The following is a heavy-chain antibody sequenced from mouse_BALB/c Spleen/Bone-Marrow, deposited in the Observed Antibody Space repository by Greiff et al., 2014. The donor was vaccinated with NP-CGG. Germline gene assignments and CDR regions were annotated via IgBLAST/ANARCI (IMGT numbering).Heavy chain of an antibody. CDR1: GYTFSNYW. J-gene: IGHJ2*01. Sequence: VQLQQSGTVLARPGAAVKMSCKASGYTFSNYWMHWVKQRPGQGLEWIGTIYPGNSDTTYNQKFKGKAKLTAVTSTSTAYMELSSLTNEDSAVYYCTTLARSDSDYWGQGTTLTVSS. D-gene: IGHD3-1*01. V-gene: IGHV1-5*01. CDR2: IYPGNSDT. CDR3: TTLARSDSDY.